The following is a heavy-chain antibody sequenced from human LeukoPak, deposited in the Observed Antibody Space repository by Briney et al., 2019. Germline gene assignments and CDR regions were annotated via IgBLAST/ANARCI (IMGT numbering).Heavy chain of an antibody. CDR1: GFTFSSFA. V-gene: IGHV3-23*01. Sequence: PGASLRLSCAVSGFTFSSFAMSWVRQAPGNGLEWVSAISGSGGSTYYADSVKGRFTISRDNSKNTLYLQMNSLRAEDTAVYYCAKGMTTVYYFDYWGQGTLVTVSS. J-gene: IGHJ4*02. D-gene: IGHD4-17*01. CDR2: ISGSGGST. CDR3: AKGMTTVYYFDY.